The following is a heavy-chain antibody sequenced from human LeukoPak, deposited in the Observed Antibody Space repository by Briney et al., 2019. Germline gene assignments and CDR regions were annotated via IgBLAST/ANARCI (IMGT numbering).Heavy chain of an antibody. Sequence: PGGSLRLSCAASGFTVSSNFMSWVRQAPGKGLEWVSVIYSGGTTYYADSVEGRFTISRDNSKNTLHLQMNSLRAEDTAVYYCARDGYGNNYMDVWGKGTTVTVSS. CDR2: IYSGGTT. V-gene: IGHV3-53*01. CDR3: ARDGYGNNYMDV. CDR1: GFTVSSNF. J-gene: IGHJ6*03. D-gene: IGHD1/OR15-1a*01.